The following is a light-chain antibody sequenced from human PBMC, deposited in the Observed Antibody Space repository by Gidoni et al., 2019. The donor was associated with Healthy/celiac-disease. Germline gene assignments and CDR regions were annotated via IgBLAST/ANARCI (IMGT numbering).Light chain of an antibody. CDR2: KAS. V-gene: IGKV1-5*03. Sequence: DSQMTQFPSTLSASVGDRVTITFRASQSISSWLGWYLQKPGTATKLLIYKASSLESGVPSRFSGSGSGTEFTLTISSLQPDDFATYYCQQYNSYSGWTFGQETKVEIK. CDR3: QQYNSYSGWT. J-gene: IGKJ1*01. CDR1: QSISSW.